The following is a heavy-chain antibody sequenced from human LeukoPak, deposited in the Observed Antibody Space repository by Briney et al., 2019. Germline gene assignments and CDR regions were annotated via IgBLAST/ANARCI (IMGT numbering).Heavy chain of an antibody. J-gene: IGHJ5*02. CDR2: IYYSGST. D-gene: IGHD3-3*01. V-gene: IGHV4-59*08. CDR3: ARLKLRSENANWFDP. CDR1: GGSVSSYY. Sequence: SETLSLTCSVSGGSVSSYYWSWIRQPPGKGLEWIGYIYYSGSTNYNPSLKRRVTISVDTSKNQFSLKLSSVTAADTAVYYCARLKLRSENANWFDPWGQGTLVTVSS.